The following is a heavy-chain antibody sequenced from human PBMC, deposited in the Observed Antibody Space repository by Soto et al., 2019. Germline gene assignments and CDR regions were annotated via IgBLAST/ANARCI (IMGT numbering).Heavy chain of an antibody. D-gene: IGHD1-26*01. CDR1: GGTFGSYA. J-gene: IGHJ6*02. Sequence: QVQLVQSGAEVKKPGSSVKVSCKASGGTFGSYAISWVRQAPGQGLEWMGGIIPIFDSTNLAQRFQGRVRITADKSSSTAYMELSSLRSEDTAMYYCASRRRVGASTWDNYHYGMDVWGQGTTVTVSS. V-gene: IGHV1-69*06. CDR3: ASRRRVGASTWDNYHYGMDV. CDR2: IIPIFDST.